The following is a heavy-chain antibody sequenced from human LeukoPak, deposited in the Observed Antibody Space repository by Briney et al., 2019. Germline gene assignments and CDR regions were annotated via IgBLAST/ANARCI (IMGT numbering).Heavy chain of an antibody. D-gene: IGHD1-1*01. J-gene: IGHJ4*02. CDR3: ARELHVERDDY. V-gene: IGHV1-18*01. CDR2: ISANDGKT. Sequence: ASVKVSCKASGFVFTGYGFTWVRQAPGQGREWMGWISANDGKTHYSARHQGRVTMTTDTVTSTAYMELRSLRSDDPAVYYCARELHVERDDYWGQGTLVTVSS. CDR1: GFVFTGYG.